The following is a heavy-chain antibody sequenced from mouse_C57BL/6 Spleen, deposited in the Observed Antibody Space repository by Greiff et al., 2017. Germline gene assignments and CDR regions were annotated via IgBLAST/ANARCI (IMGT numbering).Heavy chain of an antibody. CDR1: GYTFTSYW. CDR2: IDPSDSET. CDR3: ARNDYGSSYGAMDY. D-gene: IGHD1-1*01. J-gene: IGHJ4*01. Sequence: QVQLQQPGAELVRPGSSVKLSCKASGYTFTSYWMHWVKQRPIQGLEWIGNIDPSDSETYYNQTFKDQATFTVNKSTSTAYMQLSSLTSEESAVNYYARNDYGSSYGAMDYWGQGTSVTVSS. V-gene: IGHV1-52*01.